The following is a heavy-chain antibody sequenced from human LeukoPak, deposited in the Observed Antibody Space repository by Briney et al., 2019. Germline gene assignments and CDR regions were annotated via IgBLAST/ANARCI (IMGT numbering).Heavy chain of an antibody. CDR3: TRGMTGAANWFDS. J-gene: IGHJ5*01. D-gene: IGHD2-8*01. Sequence: PGRSLSLSCAVSGFTFSRYHMNWVRRAPGNGLESVANINQDGNVNYYVASVKGQFTISRDNAKNSLYLQMNSLGVEDTAVYYCTRGMTGAANWFDSWGRGTLVTVSS. V-gene: IGHV3-7*04. CDR1: GFTFSRYH. CDR2: INQDGNVN.